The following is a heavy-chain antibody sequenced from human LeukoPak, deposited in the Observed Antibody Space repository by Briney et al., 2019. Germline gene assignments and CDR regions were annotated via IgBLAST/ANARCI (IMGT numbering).Heavy chain of an antibody. Sequence: ASVKVSCKASGYTFSSYGISWVRQAPGQGLEWMGWISTYNGNTNYAQKVQGRVTMTTDTSTSTAYMELRSLRSDDTAVYYCAKVAYDSSGYYHNQLDYWGQGTLVTVSS. CDR2: ISTYNGNT. D-gene: IGHD3-22*01. CDR1: GYTFSSYG. CDR3: AKVAYDSSGYYHNQLDY. J-gene: IGHJ4*02. V-gene: IGHV1-18*01.